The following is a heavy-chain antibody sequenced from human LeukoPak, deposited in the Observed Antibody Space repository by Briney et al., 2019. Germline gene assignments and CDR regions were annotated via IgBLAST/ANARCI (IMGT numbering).Heavy chain of an antibody. CDR1: GFTFSSYG. J-gene: IGHJ4*02. Sequence: GGSLRLSCAASGFTFSSYGMHWVRQAPGKGLVWVAVISYDGSNKYYADSVKGRFTISRDNSKNTLFLQMNSLRAEDTAVYYCAKKGRYGSGSYSDYWGQGTLVTVSS. V-gene: IGHV3-30*18. CDR3: AKKGRYGSGSYSDY. D-gene: IGHD3-10*01. CDR2: ISYDGSNK.